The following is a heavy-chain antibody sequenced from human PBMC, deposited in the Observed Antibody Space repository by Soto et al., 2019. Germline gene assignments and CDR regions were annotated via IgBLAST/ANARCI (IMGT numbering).Heavy chain of an antibody. CDR2: ISYDGSNK. J-gene: IGHJ6*02. CDR3: VKDGSSGWPYYYGMDV. Sequence: GWSLRLSCASSVFTFISYGMHWVRQAPGKGLEWVAVISYDGSNKYYADSLKGRFTVSRDNSKNTLYLQMSSLRAEDTAVYYCVKDGSSGWPYYYGMDVWGQGTTVTVSS. D-gene: IGHD6-19*01. V-gene: IGHV3-30*18. CDR1: VFTFISYG.